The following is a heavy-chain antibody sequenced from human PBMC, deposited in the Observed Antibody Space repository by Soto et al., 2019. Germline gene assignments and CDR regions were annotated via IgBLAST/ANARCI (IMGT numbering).Heavy chain of an antibody. Sequence: QVQLVQSGAEVKKPGSSVKVSCKASGGTFSSYAISWVRQAPGQGLEWMGGIIPIFGTANYAQKFQGRVTMTADASTSTAYMELSSLRSEDTTVYYCAAPGPGTNWFDPWGQGTLVTVSS. J-gene: IGHJ5*02. CDR1: GGTFSSYA. CDR3: AAPGPGTNWFDP. V-gene: IGHV1-69*12. D-gene: IGHD1-1*01. CDR2: IIPIFGTA.